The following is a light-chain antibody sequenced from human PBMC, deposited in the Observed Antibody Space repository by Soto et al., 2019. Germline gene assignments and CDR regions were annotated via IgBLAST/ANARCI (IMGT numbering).Light chain of an antibody. CDR1: QTVLYSSDNKNY. V-gene: IGKV4-1*01. CDR3: QQYFGNPIT. J-gene: IGKJ5*01. CDR2: WAS. Sequence: DIVMTQSPDSLAVSLGERATINCNSSQTVLYSSDNKNYLAWYQQKPGQTPKMLIYWASTRESGVPDRFSGSGSGTDFTLTVSRLQPEDVEVYYCQQYFGNPITFGQGTRLEIK.